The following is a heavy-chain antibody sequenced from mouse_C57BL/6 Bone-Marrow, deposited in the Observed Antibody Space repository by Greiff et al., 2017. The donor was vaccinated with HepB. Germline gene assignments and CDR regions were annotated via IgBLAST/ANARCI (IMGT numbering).Heavy chain of an antibody. J-gene: IGHJ4*01. CDR3: ASTVVAETCYAMDY. Sequence: EVKLMESGPGLVKPSQSLSLTCSVTGYSITSGYYWNWIRQFPGNKLEWMGYISYDGSNNYNPSLKNRISITRDTSKNQFFLKLNSVTTEDTATDYCASTVVAETCYAMDYWGQGTSVTVSS. CDR2: ISYDGSN. D-gene: IGHD1-1*01. V-gene: IGHV3-6*01. CDR1: GYSITSGYY.